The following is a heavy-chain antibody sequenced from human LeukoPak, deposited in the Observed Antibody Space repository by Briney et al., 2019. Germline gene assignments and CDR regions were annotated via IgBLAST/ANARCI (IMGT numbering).Heavy chain of an antibody. CDR3: ARGSRWFGELLFDY. CDR2: IYYSGST. CDR1: GGSISSYY. V-gene: IGHV4-59*08. D-gene: IGHD3-10*01. J-gene: IGHJ4*02. Sequence: SETLSLTCTVSGGSISSYYWSWIRQPPGKGLEWIGYIYYSGSTTYNPSLKSRVTISVDTSKNQFSLKLNSVTAADTAVYYCARGSRWFGELLFDYWGQGTLVTVSS.